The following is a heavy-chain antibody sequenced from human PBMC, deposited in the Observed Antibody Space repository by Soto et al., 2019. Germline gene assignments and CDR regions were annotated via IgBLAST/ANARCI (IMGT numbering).Heavy chain of an antibody. V-gene: IGHV2-5*02. D-gene: IGHD3-10*01. CDR3: AHRRGYYGSGSYSGMFWFDP. CDR1: GFSLSTSGVA. Sequence: GSGPTLVNPTQTLTLTCTFSGFSLSTSGVAVGWIRQPPGKALEWLALIYWDDDKRYSPSLKSRLTITKDTSKNQVVLTMTNVDPVDTATYYCAHRRGYYGSGSYSGMFWFDPWGQGTLVTVSS. CDR2: IYWDDDK. J-gene: IGHJ5*02.